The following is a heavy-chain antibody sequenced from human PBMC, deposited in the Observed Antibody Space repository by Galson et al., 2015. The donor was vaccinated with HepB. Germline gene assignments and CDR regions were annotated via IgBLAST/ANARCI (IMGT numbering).Heavy chain of an antibody. Sequence: SLRLSCAASGFTFSSYSMSWVRQAPGKGLEWVSSITSSSEYSYYADSMRGRFTISRDNAKNSLYLQMNSLRAADTAVYYCARDLGYSGSYWGQGTLVTVSS. CDR2: ITSSSEYS. CDR1: GFTFSSYS. CDR3: ARDLGYSGSY. D-gene: IGHD1-26*01. V-gene: IGHV3-21*06. J-gene: IGHJ4*02.